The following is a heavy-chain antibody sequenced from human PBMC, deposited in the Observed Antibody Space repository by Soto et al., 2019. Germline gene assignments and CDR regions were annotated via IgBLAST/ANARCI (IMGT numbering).Heavy chain of an antibody. J-gene: IGHJ4*02. CDR1: GGSFSDHY. Sequence: QVQLQQWGAGLLKPSETLSLTCAVYGGSFSDHYWSWIRQPPGKGLEGIGEVNHRGSTNYNPSLKSRVTISADTSKNQFSLKLRSVTAADAAVYYCARGISMKVMIQRDAPDKYHFDSWGQGTLVTVSS. CDR2: VNHRGST. CDR3: ARGISMKVMIQRDAPDKYHFDS. D-gene: IGHD3-22*01. V-gene: IGHV4-34*01.